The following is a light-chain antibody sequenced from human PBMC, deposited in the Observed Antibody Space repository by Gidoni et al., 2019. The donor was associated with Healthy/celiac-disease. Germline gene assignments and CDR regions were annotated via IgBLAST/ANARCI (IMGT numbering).Light chain of an antibody. Sequence: EVVLTQSAGTLSLSPGQLATLSCRASQSVSSSYLAWYQQKPGQAPRLLIYGASSRATGIPDRFSGSGSGTDFTLTISRLEPEDFAVYYCQQYGSSPRTFGQGTKVEIK. CDR2: GAS. CDR3: QQYGSSPRT. J-gene: IGKJ1*01. V-gene: IGKV3-20*01. CDR1: QSVSSSY.